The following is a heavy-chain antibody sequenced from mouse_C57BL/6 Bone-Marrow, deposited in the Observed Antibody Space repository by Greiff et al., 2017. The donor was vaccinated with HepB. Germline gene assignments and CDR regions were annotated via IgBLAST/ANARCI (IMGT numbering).Heavy chain of an antibody. J-gene: IGHJ4*01. V-gene: IGHV3-6*01. D-gene: IGHD1-1*01. Sequence: VQLKESGPGLVKPSQSLSLTCSVTGYSITSGYYWNWIRQFPGNKLEWMGYISYDGSNNYNPSLKTRISITRDTSKNQFFLKLNSVTTEATAPYYCARVVISFYYSAMDYWGQGTSVPVSS. CDR1: GYSITSGYY. CDR3: ARVVISFYYSAMDY. CDR2: ISYDGSN.